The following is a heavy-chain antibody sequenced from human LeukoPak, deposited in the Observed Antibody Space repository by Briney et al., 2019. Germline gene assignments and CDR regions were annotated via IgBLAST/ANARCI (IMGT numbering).Heavy chain of an antibody. CDR2: IKSKTDGGTI. D-gene: IGHD3-22*01. Sequence: GGSLRLSWAASGFTFTNAWMNWVRQAPGKGLEWVGRIKSKTDGGTIDYAAPVKGRFTISRDDSKNTLYLQMSSLKTEDTAFYYCSTDYYYDSSGFVDYWGQGTLVTVSS. V-gene: IGHV3-15*01. CDR1: GFTFTNAW. CDR3: STDYYYDSSGFVDY. J-gene: IGHJ4*02.